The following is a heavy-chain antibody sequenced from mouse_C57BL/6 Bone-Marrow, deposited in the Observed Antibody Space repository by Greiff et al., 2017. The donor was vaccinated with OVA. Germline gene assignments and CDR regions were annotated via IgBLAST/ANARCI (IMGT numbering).Heavy chain of an antibody. D-gene: IGHD1-1*01. J-gene: IGHJ2*01. Sequence: VKLQQPGAELVKPGASVKLSCKASGYTFTSYWMQWVKQRPGQGLEWIGEIDPSDRYTNYNQKFKGKATLTVDTSSSTAYMQLSSLTSEDSAVYYCAREGTYYGSSLDYWGRGTALTVSA. CDR1: GYTFTSYW. CDR2: IDPSDRYT. V-gene: IGHV1-50*01. CDR3: AREGTYYGSSLDY.